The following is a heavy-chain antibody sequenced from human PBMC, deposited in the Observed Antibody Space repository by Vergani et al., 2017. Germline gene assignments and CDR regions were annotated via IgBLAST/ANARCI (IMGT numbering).Heavy chain of an antibody. V-gene: IGHV4-59*01. J-gene: IGHJ3*02. CDR3: AGRSRWWGPWAFDI. D-gene: IGHD2-15*01. CDR1: GCSISSYY. Sequence: QVQLQESGPGLVKPSETLSRTCTASGCSISSYYWSWIRQPPGKGLEWIGYIYYSGSTNYNPSLKSRVTISVDTSKNQFSLKLSSVTAADTAVYYCAGRSRWWGPWAFDIWDQGTMVTVSS. CDR2: IYYSGST.